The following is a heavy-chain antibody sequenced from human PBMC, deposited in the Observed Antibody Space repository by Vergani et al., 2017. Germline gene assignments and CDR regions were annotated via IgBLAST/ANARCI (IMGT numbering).Heavy chain of an antibody. CDR3: ARARVLRYFDWLLEHDYYFDY. V-gene: IGHV4-39*01. CDR2: IYYSGST. D-gene: IGHD3-9*01. CDR1: GGSISSSSYY. J-gene: IGHJ4*02. Sequence: QLQLQESGPGLVKPSETLSLTCTVSGGSISSSSYYWGWIRQPPGKGLEWIGSIYYSGSTYYNPSLKSRVPISVDTSKKQFSLKLSSVTAADTAVYYCARARVLRYFDWLLEHDYYFDYWGQGTLVTVSS.